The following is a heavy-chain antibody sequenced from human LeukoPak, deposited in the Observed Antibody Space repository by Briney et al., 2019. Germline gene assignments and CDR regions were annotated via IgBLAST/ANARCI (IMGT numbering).Heavy chain of an antibody. J-gene: IGHJ6*02. CDR1: GGTFSSYA. D-gene: IGHD1-14*01. CDR3: IGTTDYYYYGMDV. CDR2: IIPILGIA. V-gene: IGHV1-69*04. Sequence: ASVKVSCKASGGTFSSYAISWVRQAPGQGLEWMGRIIPILGIANYAQKFQGRVTITADKSTSTAYMELSSLRSEDTAVYYCIGTTDYYYYGMDVWGQGTTVTVSS.